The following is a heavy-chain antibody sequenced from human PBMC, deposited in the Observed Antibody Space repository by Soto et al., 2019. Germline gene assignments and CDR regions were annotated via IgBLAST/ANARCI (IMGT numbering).Heavy chain of an antibody. D-gene: IGHD1-26*01. Sequence: ASVKVSCKASGYTFSNYGIHWVRQAPGQRLEWMGLINAGNGNTKYSQKFQGRVTLTRDTSASTAYMELSSLRSEDTAVYYCARDDSGFSGSHYFDYFNYWGQGALVTVSS. V-gene: IGHV1-3*01. CDR3: ARDDSGFSGSHYFDYFNY. J-gene: IGHJ4*02. CDR2: INAGNGNT. CDR1: GYTFSNYG.